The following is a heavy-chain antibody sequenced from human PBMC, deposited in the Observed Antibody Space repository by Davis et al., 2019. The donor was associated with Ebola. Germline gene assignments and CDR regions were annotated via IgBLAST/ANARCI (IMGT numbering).Heavy chain of an antibody. D-gene: IGHD5-24*01. Sequence: GESLKISCKGSGYSFTSYWLGWVRQLPRKGLEWMGLIYPGHSDTRYSPSFQVQVTISADKSISTAYLQWSSLKASDTAMYYCARGTDGYNPGRCFDSWGQGTLVTVSS. CDR3: ARGTDGYNPGRCFDS. CDR2: IYPGHSDT. CDR1: GYSFTSYW. V-gene: IGHV5-51*01. J-gene: IGHJ4*02.